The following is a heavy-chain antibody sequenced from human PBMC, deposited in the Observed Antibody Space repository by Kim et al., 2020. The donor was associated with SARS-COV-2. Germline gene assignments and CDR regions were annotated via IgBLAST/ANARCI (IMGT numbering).Heavy chain of an antibody. CDR1: GFTFSSDT. CDR2: LSSSSVYI. D-gene: IGHD1-1*01. Sequence: GGSLRLSCAASGFTFSSDTMNWVRQAPGKGLEWVSSLSSSSVYIYYADSVKGRFTISRDNAKNSLYLQMNSLRAEDTAVYYCASSPDAYNIRYWGQGTLVTVSS. CDR3: ASSPDAYNIRY. J-gene: IGHJ4*02. V-gene: IGHV3-21*01.